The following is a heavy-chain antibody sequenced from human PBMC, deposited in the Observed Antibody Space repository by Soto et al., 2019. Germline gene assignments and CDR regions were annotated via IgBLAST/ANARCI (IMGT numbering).Heavy chain of an antibody. D-gene: IGHD1-1*01. Sequence: SVKVSCKASGGTFSSYAISWVRQAPGQGLEWMGGIIPIFGTANYAQKFQGRVTITADESTSTAYMELSSLRSEDTAVYYCARDRTTTGTTLVAEAVDNWGQGTMVTVSS. CDR3: ARDRTTTGTTLVAEAVDN. J-gene: IGHJ3*02. CDR2: IIPIFGTA. V-gene: IGHV1-69*13. CDR1: GGTFSSYA.